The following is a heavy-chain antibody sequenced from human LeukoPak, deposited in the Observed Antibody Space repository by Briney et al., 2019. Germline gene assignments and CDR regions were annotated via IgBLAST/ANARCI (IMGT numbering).Heavy chain of an antibody. Sequence: SETLSLTCTVSGGSMGSYYWSWIRQPPGKGLEWIGYLYNSGSTNNNPSLKSRVITSVDTSKNQFSLKLSSVTPADTAVYYCARHGSGYSYDYWGQGTLVTVSS. V-gene: IGHV4-59*01. J-gene: IGHJ4*02. D-gene: IGHD5-18*01. CDR1: GGSMGSYY. CDR3: ARHGSGYSYDY. CDR2: LYNSGST.